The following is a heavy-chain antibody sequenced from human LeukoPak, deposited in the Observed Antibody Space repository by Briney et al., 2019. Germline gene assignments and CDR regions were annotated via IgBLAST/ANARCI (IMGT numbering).Heavy chain of an antibody. Sequence: KPSETLSLTCTVSGGSISSYYWSWIQQPAGKGLELIGSIYTSGSTNYNPSLKSRVTMSVDTSKNQFSLKLSSVTAADTAVYYCARVLVGGSFSTGYYYYYYGMDVWGQGTTVTVSS. CDR3: ARVLVGGSFSTGYYYYYYGMDV. CDR2: IYTSGST. D-gene: IGHD2-15*01. CDR1: GGSISSYY. V-gene: IGHV4-4*07. J-gene: IGHJ6*02.